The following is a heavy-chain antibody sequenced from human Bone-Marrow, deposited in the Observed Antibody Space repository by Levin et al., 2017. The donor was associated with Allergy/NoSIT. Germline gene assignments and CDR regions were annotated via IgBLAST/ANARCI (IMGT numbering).Heavy chain of an antibody. CDR1: GYTFTTSG. CDR3: ARVLLHWCYLYLRFFQS. V-gene: IGHV1-18*01. J-gene: IGHJ4*02. D-gene: IGHD3-22*01. Sequence: ASVKVSCKASGYTFTTSGISWVRQAPGQGLEWMGWISPYTGNTNYAQKLQGRVTMTTDTSTSTAYMELKSLRSDDTAVYYCARVLLHWCYLYLRFFQSWGQGTLVTVSS. CDR2: ISPYTGNT.